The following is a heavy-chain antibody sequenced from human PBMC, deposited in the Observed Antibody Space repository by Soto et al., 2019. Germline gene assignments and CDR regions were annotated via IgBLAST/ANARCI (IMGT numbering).Heavy chain of an antibody. J-gene: IGHJ5*02. CDR1: GFTFDDYA. CDR3: AKDVFGSGSYPSPPWFDP. V-gene: IGHV3-9*01. Sequence: EVQLVESGGGLVQPGRSLRLSCAASGFTFDDYAMHWVRQAPGKGLEWVSGISWNSGSIGYADSVKGRFTISRDNAKNSLYLQMNRLRAEDTALYYCAKDVFGSGSYPSPPWFDPWGQGTLVTVSS. CDR2: ISWNSGSI. D-gene: IGHD3-10*01.